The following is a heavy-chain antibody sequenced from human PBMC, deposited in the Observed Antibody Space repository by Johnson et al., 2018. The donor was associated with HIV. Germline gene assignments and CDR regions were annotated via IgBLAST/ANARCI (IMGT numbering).Heavy chain of an antibody. D-gene: IGHD3-3*01. CDR3: AKDGLWMAFDI. Sequence: VQLVESWGGVVRPGGSLRLSCAASGFTFDDYDMSWVRQAPGKGLEWVSGFYRNGGSIGYAASVKGRFTISRDNSKNTLYLQMNSLRAEDTAVYYCAKDGLWMAFDIWGQGTMVTVSS. CDR1: GFTFDDYD. J-gene: IGHJ3*02. V-gene: IGHV3-20*04. CDR2: FYRNGGSI.